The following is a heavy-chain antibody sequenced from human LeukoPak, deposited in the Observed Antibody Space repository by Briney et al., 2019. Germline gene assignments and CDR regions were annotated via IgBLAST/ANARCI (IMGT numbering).Heavy chain of an antibody. V-gene: IGHV4-38-2*02. CDR1: GYSISSGYY. CDR3: ARHRPKQYSSGWRRFDY. CDR2: IYHSGST. J-gene: IGHJ4*02. D-gene: IGHD6-19*01. Sequence: PSETLSLTCTVSGYSISSGYYWGWIRQPPGQGLEWIGSIYHSGSTYYNPSLKSRVTISVDTSKNQFSLKLSSVTAADTAVYYCARHRPKQYSSGWRRFDYWGQGTLVTVSS.